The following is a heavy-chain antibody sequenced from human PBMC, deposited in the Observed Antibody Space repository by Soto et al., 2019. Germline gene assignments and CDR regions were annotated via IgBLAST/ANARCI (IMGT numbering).Heavy chain of an antibody. V-gene: IGHV4-30-4*01. CDR1: GGSISSGDYY. CDR3: ARVSMVRGATHFDY. Sequence: SETLSLTCTVSGGSISSGDYYWSWIRQPPGKGLEWIGYIYYSGSTYYNPSLKSRVTISVDTSKNQFSLKLSSVTAADTAVYYCARVSMVRGATHFDYWGQGTLGTVSS. D-gene: IGHD3-10*01. J-gene: IGHJ4*02. CDR2: IYYSGST.